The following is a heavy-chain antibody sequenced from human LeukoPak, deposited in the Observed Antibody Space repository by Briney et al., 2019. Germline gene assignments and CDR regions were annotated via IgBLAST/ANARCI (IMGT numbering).Heavy chain of an antibody. J-gene: IGHJ4*02. CDR1: GFSFSDDW. Sequence: GGSLRLSCGASGFSFSDDWMSWVRQAPGKGLEWVARIKHKRDGGTTDYAAPVKGRFTISRDDSKNMLYLEMKSLKIEDTAVYYCTTVTMVRDYDYWGQGTLVTVSS. CDR3: TTVTMVRDYDY. D-gene: IGHD3-10*01. V-gene: IGHV3-15*01. CDR2: IKHKRDGGTT.